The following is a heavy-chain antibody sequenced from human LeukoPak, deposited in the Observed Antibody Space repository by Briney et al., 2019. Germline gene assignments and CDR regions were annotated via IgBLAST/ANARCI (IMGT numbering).Heavy chain of an antibody. Sequence: GESLKISCKGSGYSFTSYWIAWVRQMPGKGLEWMGIFYPDDSDTKYSPSFQGQVTISADKSISTAYLQWSSLKASDTAMYYCAINYYDSSGHYSGAYWGQGTLVTVS. CDR2: FYPDDSDT. CDR1: GYSFTSYW. D-gene: IGHD3-22*01. J-gene: IGHJ4*02. CDR3: AINYYDSSGHYSGAY. V-gene: IGHV5-51*01.